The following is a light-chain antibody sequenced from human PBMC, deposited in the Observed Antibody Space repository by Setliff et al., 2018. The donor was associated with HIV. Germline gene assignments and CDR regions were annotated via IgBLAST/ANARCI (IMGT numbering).Light chain of an antibody. Sequence: QSALTQPASVSGSPGQSITISCTGTNSDVGGYNYVSWYQQHPDKAPKLMIYDVTDRPSGVSNRFSGSKSGKTASLTISGLQAEDEAYYYCSSYTSTGAVVFGGGTK. V-gene: IGLV2-14*03. CDR1: NSDVGGYNY. CDR3: SSYTSTGAVV. CDR2: DVT. J-gene: IGLJ2*01.